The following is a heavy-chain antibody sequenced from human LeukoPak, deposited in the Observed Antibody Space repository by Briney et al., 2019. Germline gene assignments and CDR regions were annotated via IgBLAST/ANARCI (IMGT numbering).Heavy chain of an antibody. V-gene: IGHV1-2*02. CDR2: TNPNSGGR. CDR1: GYTFTGYY. J-gene: IGHJ5*02. CDR3: AREDGAYERANWFDP. Sequence: ASVKVSCKASGYTFTGYYIQWVRQAPGQGLEWMGWTNPNSGGRNYAQKFQGRVTMTRDTSISTAYMELSRLRSDDTAVYYCAREDGAYERANWFDPWGQGTLVTVSS. D-gene: IGHD4-17*01.